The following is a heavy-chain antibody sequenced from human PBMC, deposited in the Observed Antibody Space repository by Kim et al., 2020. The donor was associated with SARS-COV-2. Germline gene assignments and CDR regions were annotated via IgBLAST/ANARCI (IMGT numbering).Heavy chain of an antibody. CDR2: ISYDGSNK. CDR1: GFTFSSYG. Sequence: GGSLRLSCAASGFTFSSYGMHWVRQAPGKGLEWVAVISYDGSNKYYADSVKGRFTISRDNSKDTLYLQMNSLRAEDTAVYYCAKDSSSCWWGGWFDPWGQGTLVTVSS. D-gene: IGHD6-13*01. CDR3: AKDSSSCWWGGWFDP. J-gene: IGHJ5*02. V-gene: IGHV3-30*18.